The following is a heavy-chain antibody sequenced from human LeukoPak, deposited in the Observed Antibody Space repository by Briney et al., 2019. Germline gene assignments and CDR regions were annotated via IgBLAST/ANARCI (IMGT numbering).Heavy chain of an antibody. J-gene: IGHJ4*02. CDR1: GFTFSSYA. CDR2: ISYDGSNK. CDR3: ARVTSPYYFDY. Sequence: GRSLRLSCAASGFTFSSYAMHWVRQAPGKGLEWVAVISYDGSNKYYADSVKGRFTISSDNSKNTLYLQMNSLRAEDTAVYYCARVTSPYYFDYWGQGTLVTVSS. V-gene: IGHV3-30*04. D-gene: IGHD6-6*01.